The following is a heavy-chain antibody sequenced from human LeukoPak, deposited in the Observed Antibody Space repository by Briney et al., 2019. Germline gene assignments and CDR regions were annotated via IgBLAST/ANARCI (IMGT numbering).Heavy chain of an antibody. V-gene: IGHV4-59*01. D-gene: IGHD3-16*02. CDR1: GGSFSGYY. CDR3: ARVIGDYDYVWGSYRPYYFDY. Sequence: PSETLSLTCAVYGGSFSGYYWSWIRQPPGKGLEWIGYIYYSGSTNYNPSLKSRVTISVDTSKNQFSLKLSSVTAADTAVYYCARVIGDYDYVWGSYRPYYFDYWGQGTLVTVSS. CDR2: IYYSGST. J-gene: IGHJ4*02.